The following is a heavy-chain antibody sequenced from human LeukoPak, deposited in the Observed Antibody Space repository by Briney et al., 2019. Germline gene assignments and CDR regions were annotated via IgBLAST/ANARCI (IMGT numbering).Heavy chain of an antibody. CDR2: INGDGSST. V-gene: IGHV3-74*01. CDR3: ARGRYSPGGS. J-gene: IGHJ5*02. Sequence: PGGSLRLSCAAPGFTFTSYWMHWVRQAPGKGLVCVSRINGDGSSTSYADSVKGRFTISRDIAKNTLYLQMNSLRAEDTAVYYCARGRYSPGGSWGQGTLVTVSS. CDR1: GFTFTSYW. D-gene: IGHD2-15*01.